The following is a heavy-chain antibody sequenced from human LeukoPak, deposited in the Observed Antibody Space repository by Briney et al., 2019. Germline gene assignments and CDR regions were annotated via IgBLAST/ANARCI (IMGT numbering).Heavy chain of an antibody. CDR2: MNPNSGNT. V-gene: IGHV1-8*01. D-gene: IGHD3-10*01. Sequence: ASVKVSCKASGYTFTSYDINWVRQATGQGLEWMGWMNPNSGNTGYAQKFQGRVTMTRNTSISTAYMEVSSLRSEDTAVYYCARGGTMVRGVRRNWFDPWGQGTLVTVSS. CDR1: GYTFTSYD. J-gene: IGHJ5*02. CDR3: ARGGTMVRGVRRNWFDP.